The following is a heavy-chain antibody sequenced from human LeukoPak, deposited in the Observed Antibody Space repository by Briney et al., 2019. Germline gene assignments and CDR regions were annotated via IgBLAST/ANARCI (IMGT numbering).Heavy chain of an antibody. CDR2: IKSDGST. CDR1: GFTFSSYW. Sequence: GGSLRLSCAASGFTFSSYWMHWVRQAPGKGLVWVSRIKSDGSTNYADSVRGRFTISRDNAKNTLSLQMNSLRAEDTGVYYCARAPSEIGGYYPEYFRHWGQGAMVTVSS. V-gene: IGHV3-74*01. J-gene: IGHJ1*01. CDR3: ARAPSEIGGYYPEYFRH. D-gene: IGHD3-22*01.